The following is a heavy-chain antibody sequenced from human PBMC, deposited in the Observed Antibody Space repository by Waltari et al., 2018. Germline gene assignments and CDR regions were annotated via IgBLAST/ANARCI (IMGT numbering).Heavy chain of an antibody. CDR2: SNSDGGST. V-gene: IGHV3-74*01. CDR3: ARVATKTYSSPVPGRPYYYGMDV. J-gene: IGHJ6*02. D-gene: IGHD6-19*01. CDR1: GFTFSRYW. Sequence: EEQLVESGGGLAQPGESLRLSCAASGFTFSRYWMDWVRQAPGRGLVWVSRSNSDGGSTTYADSVKGRFTIARDNAKNTLYVQMNRLRAEDTAVYYCARVATKTYSSPVPGRPYYYGMDVWGQGTTVTVSS.